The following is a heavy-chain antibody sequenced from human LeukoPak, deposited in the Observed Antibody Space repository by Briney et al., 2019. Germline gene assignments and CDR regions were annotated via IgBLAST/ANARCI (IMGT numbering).Heavy chain of an antibody. D-gene: IGHD3-22*01. CDR1: GGTFSSYA. CDR3: ASGKYYDSSGYYLDAFDI. V-gene: IGHV1-69*06. J-gene: IGHJ3*02. Sequence: SVKVSCKASGGTFSSYAISWVRQAPGQGLEWMGGIIPIFGTANYAQKFQGRVTITADKSTSTAYMELSSLRSEDTAVYYCASGKYYDSSGYYLDAFDIWGQGTMVTVSS. CDR2: IIPIFGTA.